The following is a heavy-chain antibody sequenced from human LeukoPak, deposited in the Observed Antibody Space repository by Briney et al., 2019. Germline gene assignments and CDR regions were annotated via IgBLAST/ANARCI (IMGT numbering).Heavy chain of an antibody. CDR3: ATVGGSYSPADY. J-gene: IGHJ4*02. CDR2: ISWNSGSV. Sequence: ALRLSCAASGFTFDDYAMHWVRQAPGKGLEWVSGISWNSGSVRYVDPVKGRFTISRDNAKNSLYLQMNSLRAEDTAVYYCATVGGSYSPADYWGQGTLVTVSS. CDR1: GFTFDDYA. V-gene: IGHV3-9*01. D-gene: IGHD1-26*01.